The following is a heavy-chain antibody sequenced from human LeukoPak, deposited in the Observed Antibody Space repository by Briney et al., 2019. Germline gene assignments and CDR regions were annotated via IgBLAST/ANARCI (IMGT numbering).Heavy chain of an antibody. V-gene: IGHV4-38-2*02. CDR3: ACGVRELLDY. CDR2: IYHSGST. D-gene: IGHD5-24*01. CDR1: GYSISSGYY. Sequence: PSETLSLTCTVSGYSISSGYYWGWIRQPPGKGPEWIGSIYHSGSTYCNPSLKSRVTISVDTSKNQFSLKLSSVTAADTAVYYCACGVRELLDYWGQGTLVTVSS. J-gene: IGHJ4*02.